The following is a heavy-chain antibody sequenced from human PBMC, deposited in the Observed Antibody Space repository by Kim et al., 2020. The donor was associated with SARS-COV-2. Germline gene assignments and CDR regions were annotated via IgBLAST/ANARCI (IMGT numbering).Heavy chain of an antibody. V-gene: IGHV1-8*01. J-gene: IGHJ6*02. Sequence: ASVKVSCKASGYTFTSYDINWVRQATGQGLEWMGWMNPNSGNTGYAQKFQGRVTMTRNTSISTAYMELSSLRSEDTAVYYCARGPSFEVPAAMWGYYYYGMDVWGQGTTVTVSS. CDR3: ARGPSFEVPAAMWGYYYYGMDV. D-gene: IGHD2-2*01. CDR1: GYTFTSYD. CDR2: MNPNSGNT.